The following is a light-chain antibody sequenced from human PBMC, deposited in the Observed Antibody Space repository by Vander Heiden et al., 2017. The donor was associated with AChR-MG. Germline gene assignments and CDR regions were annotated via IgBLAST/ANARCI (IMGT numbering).Light chain of an antibody. V-gene: IGKV1-39*01. CDR2: AAS. CDR1: QSISSY. J-gene: IGKJ3*01. Sequence: DIQMTRSPSSLSASLGHRVTITCRATQSISSYLNWYQQKPGKAPKRLIYAASSLQSRGPSRCSGSGSAAEFTLTISSLQPEDVATYYCQQSYSTPACTFGPGTKVDIK. CDR3: QQSYSTPACT.